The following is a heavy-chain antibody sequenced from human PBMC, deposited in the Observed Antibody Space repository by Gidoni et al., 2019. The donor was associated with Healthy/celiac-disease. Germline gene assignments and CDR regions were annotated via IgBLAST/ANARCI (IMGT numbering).Heavy chain of an antibody. CDR3: AREVGIGWYYGSGSPYAFDI. CDR2: INPSGGST. V-gene: IGHV1-46*03. J-gene: IGHJ3*02. D-gene: IGHD3-10*01. CDR1: GYTFTSYS. Sequence: QVQLVQSGADVKQPRASVKVSCKASGYTFTSYSMHWVRQGPGPGLYWMGIINPSGGSTSYAKKFKGRVTMTRDTSTSTVYMELSSLRSEDTAVYYCAREVGIGWYYGSGSPYAFDIWGQGTMVTVSS.